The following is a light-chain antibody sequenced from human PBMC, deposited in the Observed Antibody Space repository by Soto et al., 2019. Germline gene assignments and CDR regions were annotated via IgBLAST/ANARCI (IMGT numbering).Light chain of an antibody. V-gene: IGKV3-15*01. J-gene: IGKJ4*01. Sequence: IVMTQSPATLSVSPGERATLSCRASQSVSSNLAWYQQKPGQAPRLLIYGASTRATDIPARFSGSGSGTEFTLTISSLQSEDFAVYYCPQYSNWPLNFGGGTKV. CDR3: PQYSNWPLN. CDR2: GAS. CDR1: QSVSSN.